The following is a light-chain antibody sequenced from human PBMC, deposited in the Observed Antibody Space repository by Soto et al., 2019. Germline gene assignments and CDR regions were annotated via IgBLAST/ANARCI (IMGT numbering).Light chain of an antibody. J-gene: IGLJ3*02. CDR1: SGHSSYA. V-gene: IGLV4-69*01. CDR3: QTWGTGINGV. CDR2: LNSDGSH. Sequence: QPVLTQSPSASASLGASVKLTCTLSSGHSSYAIAWHQQQPEKGPRYLMNLNSDGSHTKGDGIPDRFSGSSSGAERYLTISSLQSEDEADYYCQTWGTGINGVFGGGTKVTVL.